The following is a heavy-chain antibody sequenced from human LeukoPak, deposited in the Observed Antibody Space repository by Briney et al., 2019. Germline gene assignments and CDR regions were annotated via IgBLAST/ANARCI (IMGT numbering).Heavy chain of an antibody. V-gene: IGHV5-51*01. CDR3: ARYTDHYYFDY. J-gene: IGHJ4*02. Sequence: GESLKISCKGSGYSFTSYWIGWVRQMPGKGLEWMGIIYPGDSDTRYSPSFQGRVTISADKSISTAYLRWSSLNTSDTAIYYCARYTDHYYFDYWGQGTLVTVSS. D-gene: IGHD1-1*01. CDR2: IYPGDSDT. CDR1: GYSFTSYW.